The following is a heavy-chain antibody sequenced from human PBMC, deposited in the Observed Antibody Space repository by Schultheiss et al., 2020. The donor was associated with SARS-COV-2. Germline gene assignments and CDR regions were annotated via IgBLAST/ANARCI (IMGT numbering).Heavy chain of an antibody. CDR1: GYTFTGYY. D-gene: IGHD1-26*01. CDR3: ALGGATITNYYYYGMDV. J-gene: IGHJ6*02. Sequence: ASVKVSCKASGYTFTGYYMHWVRQAPGQGLEWMGWINPNSGGTNYAQKFQGWVTMTRDTSTSTAYMELSSLRSEDTAVYYCALGGATITNYYYYGMDVWGQGTTVTVSS. V-gene: IGHV1-2*04. CDR2: INPNSGGT.